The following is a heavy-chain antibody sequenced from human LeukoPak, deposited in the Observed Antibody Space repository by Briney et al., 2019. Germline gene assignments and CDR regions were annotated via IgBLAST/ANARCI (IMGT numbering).Heavy chain of an antibody. CDR2: IHYSGSS. CDR3: ALAPNSNWFDF. V-gene: IGHV4-59*03. Sequence: SETLSLTCTVSGDSTSNFYWNWIRQSPGKGLEWIGNIHYSGSSVYNPSLKSRGTISIDTPRRQFFLKLNSVTAADTAVYFCALAPNSNWFDFWGPGTLVTVSS. D-gene: IGHD2-8*01. J-gene: IGHJ5*01. CDR1: GDSTSNFY.